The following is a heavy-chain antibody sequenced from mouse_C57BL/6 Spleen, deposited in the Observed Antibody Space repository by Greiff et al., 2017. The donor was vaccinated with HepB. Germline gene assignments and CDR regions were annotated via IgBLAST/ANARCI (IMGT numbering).Heavy chain of an antibody. CDR2: INPNNGGT. J-gene: IGHJ2*01. CDR1: GYTFTDYY. CDR3: ARGGSYDYDPYYFDY. V-gene: IGHV1-26*01. Sequence: VQLQQSGPELVKPGASVKISCKASGYTFTDYYMNWVKQSHGKSLEWIGDINPNNGGTSYNQKFKGKATLTVDKSSSTAYMELRSLTSEDSAVYYCARGGSYDYDPYYFDYWGQGTTLTVSS. D-gene: IGHD2-4*01.